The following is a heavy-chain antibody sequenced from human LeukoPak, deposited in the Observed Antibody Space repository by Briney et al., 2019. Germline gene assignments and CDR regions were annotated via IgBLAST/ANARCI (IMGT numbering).Heavy chain of an antibody. Sequence: ASVKVSCKASGYTFTSYYMHWVRQAPGQGLEWMGIINPSGGSTSYAQKFQGRVTMTRDTSTSTVYMELSSLRSEDTAVYYCARGPDGYCSGGSCPPPDDYWGQGTLVTVSS. J-gene: IGHJ4*02. D-gene: IGHD2-15*01. V-gene: IGHV1-46*01. CDR2: INPSGGST. CDR3: ARGPDGYCSGGSCPPPDDY. CDR1: GYTFTSYY.